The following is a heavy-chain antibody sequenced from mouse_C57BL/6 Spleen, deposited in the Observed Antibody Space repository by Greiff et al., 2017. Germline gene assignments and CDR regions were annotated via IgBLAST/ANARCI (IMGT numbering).Heavy chain of an antibody. CDR2: ISSGGSYT. CDR3: ARQAHYYGSSSYYFDY. J-gene: IGHJ2*01. CDR1: GFTFSSYG. V-gene: IGHV5-6*02. Sequence: DVMLVESGGDLVKPGGSLKLSCAASGFTFSSYGMSWVRQTPDKRLEWVATISSGGSYTYYPDSVKGRFTISRDNAKNTLYLQMSSLKSEDTAMYYFARQAHYYGSSSYYFDYWGQGTTLTVSS. D-gene: IGHD1-1*01.